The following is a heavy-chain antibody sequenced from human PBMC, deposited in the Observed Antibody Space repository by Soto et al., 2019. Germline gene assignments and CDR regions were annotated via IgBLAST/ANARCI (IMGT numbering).Heavy chain of an antibody. CDR2: INHSGST. V-gene: IGHV4-34*01. J-gene: IGHJ4*02. CDR1: GGSFSGYY. D-gene: IGHD2-15*01. Sequence: SETLSLTCAVYGGSFSGYYWSWIRQSPGKGLEWIGEINHSGSTNYNPSLKSRVTISVDTSKNQFSLKLSSVTAADTAVYYCARRGRRWSLDYWGQGTLVTVSS. CDR3: ARRGRRWSLDY.